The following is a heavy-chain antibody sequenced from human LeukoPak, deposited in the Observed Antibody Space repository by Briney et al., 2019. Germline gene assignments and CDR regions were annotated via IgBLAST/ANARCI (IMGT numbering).Heavy chain of an antibody. D-gene: IGHD5-12*01. V-gene: IGHV3-11*01. CDR3: ARGGETQVATYHAAFDY. CDR1: GFTFSDYY. CDR2: ISGSGTTI. Sequence: PGGSLRLSCAASGFTFSDYYMSWICQAPGKGLEWVSYISGSGTTIYYADSVKGRFTISRDNAKNSLYLQMNSLRSEDTAVYYCARGGETQVATYHAAFDYWGQGTLVTVSS. J-gene: IGHJ4*02.